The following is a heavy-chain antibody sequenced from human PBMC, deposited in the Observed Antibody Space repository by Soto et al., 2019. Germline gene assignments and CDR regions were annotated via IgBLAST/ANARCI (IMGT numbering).Heavy chain of an antibody. Sequence: GASVKVSCKASGYAFTDHYMHWVRQAPGQGLEWMGWINPNSGDTNYAQKFQGWVTMTRDTSISTVYMELSSLRSEDTAVYYCATSEYDILTGYHYYYYGMDVWGQGTTVTV. J-gene: IGHJ6*02. CDR3: ATSEYDILTGYHYYYYGMDV. D-gene: IGHD3-9*01. CDR1: GYAFTDHY. V-gene: IGHV1-2*04. CDR2: INPNSGDT.